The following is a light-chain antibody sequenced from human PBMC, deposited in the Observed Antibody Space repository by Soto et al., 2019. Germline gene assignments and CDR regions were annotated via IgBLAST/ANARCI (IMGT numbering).Light chain of an antibody. V-gene: IGLV1-44*01. CDR2: SNN. CDR1: SSNIGSNT. Sequence: QSVLTQPPSASGTPGQRVTISCSGSSSNIGSNTVNWYQQLPGTAPKLLIYSNNQRPSGVPDRSSGSKSGTSASLAISGLQSEDEAEYYCAAWDDSLNGPVFGGGTKVTVL. J-gene: IGLJ2*01. CDR3: AAWDDSLNGPV.